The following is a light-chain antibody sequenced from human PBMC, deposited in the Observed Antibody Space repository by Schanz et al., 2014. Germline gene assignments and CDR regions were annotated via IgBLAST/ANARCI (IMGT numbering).Light chain of an antibody. J-gene: IGKJ2*01. V-gene: IGKV1-5*01. CDR1: QNISNW. CDR2: DAS. CDR3: QHYSVPSGT. Sequence: DIQMIQSPSTLSASVGDRVTITCRASQNISNWLTWYQQKPGKAPKLLIYDASSLESGVPSRFSGSGSGSSFTLTISSLQPDDFATYYCQHYSVPSGTFGQGTKLEIK.